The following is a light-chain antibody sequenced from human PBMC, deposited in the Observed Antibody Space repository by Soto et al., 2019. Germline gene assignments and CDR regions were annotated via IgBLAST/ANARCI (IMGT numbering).Light chain of an antibody. Sequence: EVVLTQSPGTLSLSPGERATLSCRASQSVSRSYIAWYQQKSGQAPRLLIYGASNRATGIPDRFSGSGSGTDFTLTISRLEPEDFAVYYCHQYDISPQTFGQGTEVKIK. J-gene: IGKJ1*01. V-gene: IGKV3-20*01. CDR2: GAS. CDR1: QSVSRSY. CDR3: HQYDISPQT.